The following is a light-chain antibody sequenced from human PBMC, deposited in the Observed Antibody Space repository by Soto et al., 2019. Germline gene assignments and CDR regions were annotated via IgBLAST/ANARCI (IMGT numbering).Light chain of an antibody. CDR3: QQFYSTPWT. CDR2: WAS. V-gene: IGKV4-1*01. J-gene: IGKJ1*01. Sequence: DIVVTQSPDSLVVSLGERATINCKSSQSVLSTSNNKNYFAWYQQKPGQPPKLLFYWASTRESGVPDRFSGSGSGADFTLTISSLQVEDVAVYYCQQFYSTPWTFGQGTKVEIK. CDR1: QSVLSTSNNKNY.